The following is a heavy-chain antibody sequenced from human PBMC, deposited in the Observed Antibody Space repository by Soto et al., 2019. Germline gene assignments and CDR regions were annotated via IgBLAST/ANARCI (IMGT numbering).Heavy chain of an antibody. Sequence: SVKVSCKASGGTFSSYAISWVRQAPGQGLEWMGGVIPIFGTANYAQKFQGRVTITADKSTSTAYMELSSLRSEDTAVYYCARDGEMITIFGVVTRPGDYYYYGMDVWGQGTPVTVSS. CDR2: VIPIFGTA. CDR3: ARDGEMITIFGVVTRPGDYYYYGMDV. V-gene: IGHV1-69*06. CDR1: GGTFSSYA. D-gene: IGHD3-3*01. J-gene: IGHJ6*02.